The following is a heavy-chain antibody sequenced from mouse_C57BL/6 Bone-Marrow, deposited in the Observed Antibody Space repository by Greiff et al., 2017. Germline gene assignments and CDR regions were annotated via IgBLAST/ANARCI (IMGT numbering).Heavy chain of an antibody. D-gene: IGHD2-12*01. CDR1: GFSLTSYG. CDR2: IWSDGST. V-gene: IGHV2-6*03. Sequence: VKLMESGPGLVAPSQSLSITCTVSGFSLTSYGVHWVRQPPGKGLEWLVVIWSDGSTTYNSALKSRLSISKDNSKSEVFLKMNSLQTDDTAMYYGARSYYSEGYAMDYWGQGTSVTVSS. CDR3: ARSYYSEGYAMDY. J-gene: IGHJ4*01.